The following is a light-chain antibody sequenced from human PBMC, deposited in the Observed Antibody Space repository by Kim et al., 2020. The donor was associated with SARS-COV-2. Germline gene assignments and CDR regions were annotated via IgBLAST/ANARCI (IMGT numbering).Light chain of an antibody. CDR1: QSVLHSSNNKNY. CDR3: QQYYSTPQT. Sequence: DIVMTQSPDSLAVSLGERATINCKSSQSVLHSSNNKNYLAWYQQKPGQPPKLLIYWASTRESGVPDRFSGSGSGTDFTLTISSLQAEDVAVYYCQQYYSTPQTFGQGTKLEI. V-gene: IGKV4-1*01. CDR2: WAS. J-gene: IGKJ2*01.